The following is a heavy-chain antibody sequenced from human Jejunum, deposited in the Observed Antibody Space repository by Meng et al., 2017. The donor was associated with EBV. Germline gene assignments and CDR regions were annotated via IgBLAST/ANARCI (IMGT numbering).Heavy chain of an antibody. D-gene: IGHD6-19*01. Sequence: QLHLQESGSGLVKPSQTLSLTCAVSGGSISTGGYSWHWIRQSPGKGLEWIGYIYHSGSAYYNPSLKSRLTLSVDRSRDQFSLKLISVTAADTAVYYCARGNSGFDNWDQGTLVTVAS. J-gene: IGHJ4*02. CDR1: GGSISTGGYS. CDR3: ARGNSGFDN. V-gene: IGHV4-30-2*06. CDR2: IYHSGSA.